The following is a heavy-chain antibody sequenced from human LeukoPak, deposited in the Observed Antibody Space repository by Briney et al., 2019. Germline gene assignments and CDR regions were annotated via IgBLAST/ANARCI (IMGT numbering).Heavy chain of an antibody. Sequence: PSETLSLTCAVSGDSISTSNSYWGWIRRPPGKGLEWVGSIYYSGNTYYNPSLKSRVTISVDTSKNQFSLKLTSVTAADTAVYYFAPQTGLGPFILTGGRGNLVTVSS. CDR3: APQTGLGPFILT. CDR1: GDSISTSNSY. CDR2: IYYSGNT. D-gene: IGHD3-10*01. V-gene: IGHV4-39*01. J-gene: IGHJ4*02.